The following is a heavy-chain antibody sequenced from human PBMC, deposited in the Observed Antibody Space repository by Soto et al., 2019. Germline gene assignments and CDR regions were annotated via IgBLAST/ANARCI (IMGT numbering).Heavy chain of an antibody. CDR3: ARQLEKVTPYWYFDI. Sequence: PSDTLSLTCTVSGDSISIYYWSWIRHPPGKGLEWIGYIYYSGSTNYNPSLKRRVTISVDTSKNQFSLKLSSVTAADTAMYYCARQLEKVTPYWYFDIWGRGTLVTV. D-gene: IGHD2-21*02. V-gene: IGHV4-59*08. J-gene: IGHJ2*01. CDR2: IYYSGST. CDR1: GDSISIYY.